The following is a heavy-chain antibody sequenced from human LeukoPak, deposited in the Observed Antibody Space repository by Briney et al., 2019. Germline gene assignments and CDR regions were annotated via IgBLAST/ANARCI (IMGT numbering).Heavy chain of an antibody. D-gene: IGHD3-22*01. Sequence: GGSLRLSCAASGFTFSSYAMSWVRQAPGKGLEWVSAISGGGGTTYYADPVKGRFTISRDNSKNTLYLQMNSLSAEDTAVYYCTKDYYDSSRYYYGVDVWGQGTTVTVSS. V-gene: IGHV3-23*01. CDR1: GFTFSSYA. CDR3: TKDYYDSSRYYYGVDV. J-gene: IGHJ6*02. CDR2: ISGGGGTT.